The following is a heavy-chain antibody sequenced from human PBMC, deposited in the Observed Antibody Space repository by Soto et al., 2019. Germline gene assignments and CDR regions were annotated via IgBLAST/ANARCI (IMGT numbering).Heavy chain of an antibody. CDR1: GYTFSNYY. CDR2: INPNGDTT. Sequence: ASVKVSCKASGYTFSNYYMHWVRQAPGQGLEWMGGINPNGDTTYYAQKFQGRLTVTRDTSTSTVYMELSSLRSDDTAVYYCAREGPDYLPDWGQGTLVTVSS. D-gene: IGHD3-10*01. CDR3: AREGPDYLPD. J-gene: IGHJ4*02. V-gene: IGHV1-46*01.